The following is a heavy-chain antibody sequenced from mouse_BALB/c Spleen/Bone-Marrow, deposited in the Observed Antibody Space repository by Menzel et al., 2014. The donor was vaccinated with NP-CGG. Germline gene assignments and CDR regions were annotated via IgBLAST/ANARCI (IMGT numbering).Heavy chain of an antibody. CDR1: GYSTTSDYT. Sequence: EVQLQQSGPGLVKPSQSLSLTCTVTGYSTTSDYTWNWIRQFPGNKLEWMGYISYSGINRYNPSLKSRISITRDTSKNQFFLQLNAVTTEDTATYYCARRYYAMDYWGQGTSVTVSS. CDR2: ISYSGIN. V-gene: IGHV3-2*02. CDR3: ARRYYAMDY. J-gene: IGHJ4*01.